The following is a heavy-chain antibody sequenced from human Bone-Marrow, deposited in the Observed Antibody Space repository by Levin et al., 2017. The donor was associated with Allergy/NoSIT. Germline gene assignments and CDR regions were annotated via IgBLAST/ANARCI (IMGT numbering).Heavy chain of an antibody. CDR3: ARQPHSVTPSDY. J-gene: IGHJ4*02. Sequence: HSQTLSLTCSVSGDSISSSSYHWGWIRQPPGKGLQWIGSVFYTGRTYYNPSLKSRVTISVDTSKNQFSLRLNSVTAADTAVYYCARQPHSVTPSDYWGQGTLVTVSS. D-gene: IGHD4-23*01. V-gene: IGHV4-39*01. CDR2: VFYTGRT. CDR1: GDSISSSSYH.